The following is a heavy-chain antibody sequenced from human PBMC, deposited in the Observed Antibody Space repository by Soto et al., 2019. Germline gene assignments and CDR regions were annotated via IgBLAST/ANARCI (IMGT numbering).Heavy chain of an antibody. V-gene: IGHV3-23*01. J-gene: IGHJ4*02. CDR3: ARGSTDSYPGSRIFDF. Sequence: CGSLRLSCVASGLTFGSRAMSWVRQAPGEGLQWVSTITDTGGDAKYADSVRGRFVISRDNSKKTLYLQMTSLTAEDSAMYYCARGSTDSYPGSRIFDFWGRGTVGTVSA. D-gene: IGHD3-10*01. CDR1: GLTFGSRA. CDR2: ITDTGGDA.